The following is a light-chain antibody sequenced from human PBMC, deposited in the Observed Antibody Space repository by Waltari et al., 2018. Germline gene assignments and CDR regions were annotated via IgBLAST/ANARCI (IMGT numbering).Light chain of an antibody. CDR1: SSNVGRNS. J-gene: IGLJ2*01. CDR3: AAWDDSLYVV. Sequence: QSVLTQPPSASGTPGQTVTISCSGSSSNVGRNSVYWYQQLPGTAPKLLIYRYDPRPSGVPARFFGSKSGTSASLVITGLRPEEEADYYCAAWDDSLYVVFGGGTRLTV. V-gene: IGLV1-47*01. CDR2: RYD.